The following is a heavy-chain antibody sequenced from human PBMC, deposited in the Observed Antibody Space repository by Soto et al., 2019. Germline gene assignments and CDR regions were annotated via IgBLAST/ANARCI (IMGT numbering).Heavy chain of an antibody. CDR2: ISSSSSTI. CDR1: GFTFGNYG. Sequence: EVQLVESGGGLVQPGGSLRLSCEASGFTFGNYGINWVRQAPGKGLEWVSHISSSSSTIYYAESVKGRLSISRYNAKNSRYLQMSSLRGEDTAVYYCATSFITTVGTTAWGQGTQVTVSS. D-gene: IGHD1-1*01. V-gene: IGHV3-48*01. J-gene: IGHJ4*02. CDR3: ATSFITTVGTTA.